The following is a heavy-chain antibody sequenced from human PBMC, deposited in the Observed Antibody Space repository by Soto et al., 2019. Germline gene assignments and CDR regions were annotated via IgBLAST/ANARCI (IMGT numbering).Heavy chain of an antibody. CDR2: INHSGST. Sequence: QVQLQQWGAGLLKPSETLSLTCAVYGGSFSGYYWSWIRQPPGKGLDWIGEINHSGSTNYNPSLKGRVTISVDTSKNQFSLKLSSVTAADTAVYYCASGGQTIIPKDWGQGTLVTVSS. V-gene: IGHV4-34*02. CDR3: ASGGQTIIPKD. CDR1: GGSFSGYY. J-gene: IGHJ4*02. D-gene: IGHD3-9*01.